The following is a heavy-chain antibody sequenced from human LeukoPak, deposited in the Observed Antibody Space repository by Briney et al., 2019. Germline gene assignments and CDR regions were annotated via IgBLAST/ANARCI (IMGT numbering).Heavy chain of an antibody. J-gene: IGHJ4*02. V-gene: IGHV3-23*01. CDR3: AKLKQWQPQRYFFEY. CDR2: FSGTSTN. D-gene: IGHD6-19*01. CDR1: GFTFSSYA. Sequence: GGSLRLSCAASGFTFSSYAMSWVRQAPGKGLEWVSTFSGTSTNPYADAVKGRVTISRENSKNTLYLQLNSLRAEDTAVYYCAKLKQWQPQRYFFEYWGQGALVTV.